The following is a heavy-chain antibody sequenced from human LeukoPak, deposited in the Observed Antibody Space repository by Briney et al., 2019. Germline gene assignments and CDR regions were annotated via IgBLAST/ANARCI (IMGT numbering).Heavy chain of an antibody. CDR1: GFIFSNYN. Sequence: GGSLRLSCAASGFIFSNYNMNWVRQAPGKGLEWVSSISSSSRYIYNADSVKGRFTISRDNARNSLYLQMNSLRAEDTAVYYCARELGGDYDILTGYDYWGQGTLVTVSS. J-gene: IGHJ4*02. CDR3: ARELGGDYDILTGYDY. CDR2: ISSSSRYI. V-gene: IGHV3-21*01. D-gene: IGHD3-9*01.